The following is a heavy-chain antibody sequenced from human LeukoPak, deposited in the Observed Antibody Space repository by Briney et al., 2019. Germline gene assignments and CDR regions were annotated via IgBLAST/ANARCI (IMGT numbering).Heavy chain of an antibody. V-gene: IGHV3-74*01. Sequence: GGSLRLSCAASGFTFSSYGMHWVRQAPGKGLVWVSRIDTDGSGTIYADSVKGRFTVSRDNAKNTLYLQMTSLRAKDTAVYYCARGGYSSGLDYWGQGILVTVSS. D-gene: IGHD6-19*01. CDR3: ARGGYSSGLDY. J-gene: IGHJ4*02. CDR2: IDTDGSGT. CDR1: GFTFSSYG.